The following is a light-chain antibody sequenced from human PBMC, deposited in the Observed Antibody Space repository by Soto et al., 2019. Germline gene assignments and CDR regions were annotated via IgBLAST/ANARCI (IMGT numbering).Light chain of an antibody. CDR3: QKYNTGPFT. CDR2: AAS. J-gene: IGKJ3*01. Sequence: DIPMAQSPSSLSAAVGDRVTITCRASQGIGNFLAWYQQKPGKVPQLLIYAASTLQSGVPSRFSGSGSGTDFTLTINSLQTEDVVTYYCQKYNTGPFTFGPGTKVDL. V-gene: IGKV1-27*01. CDR1: QGIGNF.